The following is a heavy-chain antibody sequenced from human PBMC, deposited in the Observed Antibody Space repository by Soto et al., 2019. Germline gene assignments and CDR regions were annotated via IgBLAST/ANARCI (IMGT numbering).Heavy chain of an antibody. J-gene: IGHJ4*02. CDR3: AKVGGSSHPPIPVDY. CDR2: ISGSGGRTYYAHTST. V-gene: IGHV3-23*01. CDR1: GFTFSSYA. Sequence: EVQLLESGGGLVQPGGSLRLSCAASGFTFSSYAMNWLRQAPGKGLEWVSTISGSGGRTYYAHTSTYYADSVKGRFTISRDNTKNTLYMQMNSLRAEDTAVYYCAKVGGSSHPPIPVDYWGQGTRVTVSS. D-gene: IGHD6-6*01.